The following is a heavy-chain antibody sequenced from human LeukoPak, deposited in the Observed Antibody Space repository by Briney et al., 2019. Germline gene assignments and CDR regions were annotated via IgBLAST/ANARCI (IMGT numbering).Heavy chain of an antibody. V-gene: IGHV3-48*04. CDR2: ISSSGSTI. D-gene: IGHD4-17*01. CDR1: GFTFSTYG. Sequence: GGSLRLSCAASGFTFSTYGMSWVRQAPGKGLEWVSYISSSGSTIYYADSVKGRFTISRDNAKNSLYLQMNSLRAEDTAVYYCARDGAAVGNGDPGIWDYWGQGTLVTVSS. J-gene: IGHJ4*02. CDR3: ARDGAAVGNGDPGIWDY.